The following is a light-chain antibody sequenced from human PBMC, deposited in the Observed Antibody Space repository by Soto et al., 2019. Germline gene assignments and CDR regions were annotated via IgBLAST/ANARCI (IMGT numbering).Light chain of an antibody. CDR1: QSISTY. CDR2: AVS. J-gene: IGKJ1*01. CDR3: QHSYGTPRT. Sequence: DIQMTQSPSSLSASVGDRVTITCRASQSISTYLNWYQHKPGKAPKVLIYAVSSLQSGVPSRFSGSGSGTDFTLTITSLQPEDSATYYCQHSYGTPRTFGQGTNVDIK. V-gene: IGKV1-39*01.